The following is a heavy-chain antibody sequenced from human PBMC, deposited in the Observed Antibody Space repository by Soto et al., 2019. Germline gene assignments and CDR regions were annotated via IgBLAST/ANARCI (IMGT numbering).Heavy chain of an antibody. D-gene: IGHD2-2*01. CDR1: GFTFGSYA. Sequence: EVQLLESGGGLVQPGGSLRLSCVVSGFTFGSYAMSWVRQAPEKGPEWVAILGGNGFTTYYAASVKGRFTISGDNSKSTLFLQMNSLRADDTGVYYCATALRPSLNFFYYMDVWGRGNSVTVSS. V-gene: IGHV3-23*01. CDR2: LGGNGFTT. CDR3: ATALRPSLNFFYYMDV. J-gene: IGHJ6*03.